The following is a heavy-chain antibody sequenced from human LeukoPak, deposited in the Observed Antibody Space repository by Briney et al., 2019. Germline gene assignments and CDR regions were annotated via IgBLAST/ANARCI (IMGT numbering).Heavy chain of an antibody. D-gene: IGHD2-15*01. CDR1: GFTFSSYE. Sequence: PGGSLRLSCAASGFTFSSYEMNWVRQAPGKGLEWDSSISSNSSYIYYADSVKSRFTISRDNAKNSLYLQMNSLRAEDTAVYYCARTQYCSGGSCYNFDYWGQGTLVTVSS. CDR2: ISSNSSYI. J-gene: IGHJ4*02. CDR3: ARTQYCSGGSCYNFDY. V-gene: IGHV3-21*01.